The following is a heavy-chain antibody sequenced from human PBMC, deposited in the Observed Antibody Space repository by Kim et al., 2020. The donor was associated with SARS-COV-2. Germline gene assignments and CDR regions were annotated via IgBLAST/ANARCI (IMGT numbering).Heavy chain of an antibody. CDR3: LRGGARVGCETKAPCDY. J-gene: IGHJ4*01. Sequence: ASVKVSCKASGYPFSNHYMHWMRQAPGQGLEWMGVSNPTGDGDSYAQKFQGRITLTRDTSTSTVYMDLTMRTPDDTARYYCLRGGARVGCETKAPCDYW. CDR2: SNPTGDGD. CDR1: GYPFSNHY. V-gene: IGHV1-46*01. D-gene: IGHD2-8*01.